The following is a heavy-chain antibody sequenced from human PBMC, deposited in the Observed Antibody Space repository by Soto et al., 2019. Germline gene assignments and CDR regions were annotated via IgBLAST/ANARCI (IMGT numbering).Heavy chain of an antibody. CDR2: FDPEDGET. V-gene: IGHV1-24*01. CDR1: GYTLTELS. D-gene: IGHD2-2*01. J-gene: IGHJ3*02. CDR3: ATEYIVVVPAAIRPGAFDI. Sequence: ASVKGSRKVSGYTLTELSIHWVRQAPGKGLEWMGGFDPEDGETIYAQKFQGRVTMTEDTSTDTAYMELSSLRSEDTAVYYCATEYIVVVPAAIRPGAFDIWGQGTMVTVSS.